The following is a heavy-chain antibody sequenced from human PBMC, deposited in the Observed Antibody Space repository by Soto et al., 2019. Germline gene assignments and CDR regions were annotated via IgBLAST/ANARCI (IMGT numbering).Heavy chain of an antibody. CDR2: ISWNSGNI. D-gene: IGHD6-19*01. CDR1: GFTFHNYA. CDR3: ARVLKSIGWDNDVYDL. J-gene: IGHJ3*01. V-gene: IGHV3-9*01. Sequence: SLRLSCAASGFTFHNYAMHWVRQAPGKGLEWVAGISWNSGNIDFGDSVKGRFTISRDNAKNSLYLQMNSLRPEDTAVYYCARVLKSIGWDNDVYDLWGQGTMVTVSS.